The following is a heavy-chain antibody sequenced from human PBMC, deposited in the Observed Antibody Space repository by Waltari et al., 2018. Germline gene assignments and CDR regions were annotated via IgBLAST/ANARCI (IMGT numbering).Heavy chain of an antibody. D-gene: IGHD1-1*01. CDR1: GYKFSSYW. CDR3: ARTATTKDDRDHDGLDI. CDR2: IYPGDSDT. Sequence: EVQLVQSGAEVKKPGESLKISCKGSGYKFSSYWIGWVRQMPGKGLEWMGIIYPGDSDTRYSPSFQGQVTMAVDKSISAAYLQGNSLKASDTAMYYCARTATTKDDRDHDGLDIWGQGTRVIVSS. V-gene: IGHV5-51*01. J-gene: IGHJ3*02.